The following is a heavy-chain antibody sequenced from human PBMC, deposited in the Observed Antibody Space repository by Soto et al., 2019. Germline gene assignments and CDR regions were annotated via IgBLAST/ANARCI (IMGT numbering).Heavy chain of an antibody. V-gene: IGHV3-11*01. J-gene: IGHJ5*02. CDR3: ARKAEISVAGTWFDP. CDR1: GFTFSAYY. CDR2: ITGSGTST. Sequence: GGSLRLSCAASGFTFSAYYMSWIRQAPGKGLEWVSYITGSGTSTFYADSVTGRFTISRDNARNSLYLQMNSLRADDTAVYYCARKAEISVAGTWFDPWGQGTLVTVSS. D-gene: IGHD6-19*01.